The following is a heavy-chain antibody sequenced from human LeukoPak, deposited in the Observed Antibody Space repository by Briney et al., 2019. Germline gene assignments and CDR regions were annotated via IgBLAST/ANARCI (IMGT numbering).Heavy chain of an antibody. CDR2: MNPNSGNT. CDR3: ARDVVAVRLFDY. V-gene: IGHV1-8*01. Sequence: ASVKVSCKASGYTFTSYDINWVRQATGQGLEWMGWMNPNSGNTGYAQKFQGRVTMTRDTSISTAYMELSRLRSDDTAVYYCARDVVAVRLFDYWGQGTLVTVSS. J-gene: IGHJ4*02. D-gene: IGHD2-15*01. CDR1: GYTFTSYD.